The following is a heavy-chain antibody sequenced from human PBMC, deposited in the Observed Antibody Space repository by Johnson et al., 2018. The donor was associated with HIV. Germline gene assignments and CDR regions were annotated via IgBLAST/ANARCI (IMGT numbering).Heavy chain of an antibody. CDR2: ISYDGANK. Sequence: QVQLVESGGGVVQPGRSLRLSCAGSGLIFSNFAMHWVRQAPGKGLEWVAVISYDGANKYYADSVKGRVTISRDNSNNTLYLQMNSLRAEDTAVYYGARDSYSGGGSYSWGQGTMVTVSS. V-gene: IGHV3-30*04. CDR1: GLIFSNFA. J-gene: IGHJ3*01. D-gene: IGHD1-26*01. CDR3: ARDSYSGGGSYS.